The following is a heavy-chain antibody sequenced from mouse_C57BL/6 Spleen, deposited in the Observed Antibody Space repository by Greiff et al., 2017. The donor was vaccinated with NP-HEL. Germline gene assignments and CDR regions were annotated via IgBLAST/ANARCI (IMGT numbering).Heavy chain of an antibody. CDR2: IDPSDSYT. D-gene: IGHD1-1*01. J-gene: IGHJ3*01. Sequence: QVHVKQPGAELVKPGASVKLSCKASGYTFTSYWMQWVKQRPGQGLEWIGEIDPSDSYTNYNQKFKGKATLTVDTSSSTAYMRLSSLTCEDSAVYYGARSGDYGSGPAWFAYWGQGTLVTVSA. CDR1: GYTFTSYW. V-gene: IGHV1-50*01. CDR3: ARSGDYGSGPAWFAY.